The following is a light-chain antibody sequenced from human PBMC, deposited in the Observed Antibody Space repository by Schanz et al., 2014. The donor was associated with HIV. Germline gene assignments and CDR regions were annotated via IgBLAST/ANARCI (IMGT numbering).Light chain of an antibody. CDR2: GAS. Sequence: EIVMTQSPATLSVSPGERATLSCRASQSVSSNLAWYQQKPGQAPRLLIYGASTRATDIPARFSGSGSGTEFTLTISSLQTDDFATYVCQQCHSQPTFGQGTKVEI. CDR1: QSVSSN. V-gene: IGKV3-15*01. J-gene: IGKJ1*01. CDR3: QQCHSQPT.